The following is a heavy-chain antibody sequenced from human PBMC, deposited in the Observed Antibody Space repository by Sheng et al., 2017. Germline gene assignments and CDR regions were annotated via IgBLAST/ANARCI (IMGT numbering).Heavy chain of an antibody. D-gene: IGHD4-17*01. CDR2: IIPIFGTA. J-gene: IGHJ5*02. V-gene: IGHV1-69*05. CDR1: GGTFSSYA. CDR3: ARVMTTVTTWWFDP. Sequence: QVQLVQSGAEVKKPGSSVKVSCKASGGTFSSYAISWVRQAPGQGLEWMGGIIPIFGTANYAQKFQGRVTITTDESTSTAYMELSSLRSEDTAVYYCARVMTTVTTWWFDPWGQGTLVTVSS.